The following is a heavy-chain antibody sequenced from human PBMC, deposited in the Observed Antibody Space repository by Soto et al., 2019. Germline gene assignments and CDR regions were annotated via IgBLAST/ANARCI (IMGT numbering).Heavy chain of an antibody. J-gene: IGHJ3*02. CDR3: ARSQLRYFDWLSPRAFDI. CDR1: GFTFSDYY. Sequence: QVQLVESGGGLVQPGGSLRLSCAASGFTFSDYYMSWIRQAPGKGLEWVSYISSSGSTIYYADSVKGRFTISRDNAKNSLYLQMNSLRAEDTAVYYCARSQLRYFDWLSPRAFDIWGQGTMVTVSS. D-gene: IGHD3-9*01. V-gene: IGHV3-11*01. CDR2: ISSSGSTI.